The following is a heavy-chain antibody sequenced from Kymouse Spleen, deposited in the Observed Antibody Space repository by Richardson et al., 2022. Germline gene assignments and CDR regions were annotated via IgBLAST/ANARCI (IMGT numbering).Heavy chain of an antibody. CDR3: AKDHYDILTGYYNPYYYYYGMDV. CDR2: ISYDGSNK. V-gene: IGHV3-30*18. J-gene: IGHJ6*02. Sequence: QVQLVESGGGVVQPGRSLRLSCAASGFTFSSYGMHWVRQAPGKGLEWVAVISYDGSNKYYADSVKGRFTISRDNSKNTLYLQMNSLRAEDTAVYYCAKDHYDILTGYYNPYYYYYGMDVWGQGTTVTVSS. CDR1: GFTFSSYG. D-gene: IGHD3-9*01.